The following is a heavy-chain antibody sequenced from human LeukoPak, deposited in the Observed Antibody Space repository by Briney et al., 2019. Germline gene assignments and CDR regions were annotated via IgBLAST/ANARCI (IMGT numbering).Heavy chain of an antibody. V-gene: IGHV4-38-2*01. Sequence: SETLSLTCAVSGYSISSGYYRGWIRQPPGKGLEWIGSIYHSGSTYYNPSLRSRVTISVDTSKNQFSLKLSSVTAADTAVYYCARHGVVPAAIVTEYFQHWGQGTLVTVSS. CDR1: GYSISSGYY. CDR2: IYHSGST. J-gene: IGHJ1*01. CDR3: ARHGVVPAAIVTEYFQH. D-gene: IGHD2-2*01.